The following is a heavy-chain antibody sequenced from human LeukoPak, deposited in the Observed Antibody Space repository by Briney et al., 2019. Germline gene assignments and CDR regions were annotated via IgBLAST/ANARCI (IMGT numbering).Heavy chain of an antibody. CDR1: GYSISSGYY. D-gene: IGHD1-26*01. V-gene: IGHV4-38-2*02. CDR2: IYYSGST. Sequence: SETLSLTCTVSGYSISSGYYWGWIRQPPGKGLEWIGSIYYSGSTNYNPSLKSRVTISVDTSKNQFSLKLSSVTAADTAVYYCARHFGSYFNYWGQGTLVTVSS. J-gene: IGHJ4*02. CDR3: ARHFGSYFNY.